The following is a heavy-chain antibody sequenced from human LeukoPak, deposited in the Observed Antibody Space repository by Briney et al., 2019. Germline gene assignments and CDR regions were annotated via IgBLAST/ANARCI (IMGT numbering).Heavy chain of an antibody. CDR3: ARNLIAAAGMASAL. V-gene: IGHV4-59*01. CDR2: IYYSGST. J-gene: IGHJ4*02. D-gene: IGHD6-13*01. Sequence: SETLSLTCAVYGGSFSGYYWSWIRQPPGKGLEWIGYIYYSGSTNYNPSLKSRVTISVDTSKNQFSLKLSSVTAADTAVYYCARNLIAAAGMASALWGQGTLVTVSS. CDR1: GGSFSGYY.